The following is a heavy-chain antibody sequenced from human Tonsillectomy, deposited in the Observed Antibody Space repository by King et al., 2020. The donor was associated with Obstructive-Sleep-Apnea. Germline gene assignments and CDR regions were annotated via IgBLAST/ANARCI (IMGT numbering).Heavy chain of an antibody. CDR3: ARSHYSYGGPTFDY. CDR1: GGSISSYY. CDR2: IYYSGST. J-gene: IGHJ4*02. D-gene: IGHD5-18*01. V-gene: IGHV4-59*01. Sequence: VQLQESGPGLVKPPETLSLTCTVSGGSISSYYWSWIRQPPGKGLEWIGYIYYSGSTNYHPSHKSRVTISVDTSKKHFSLKLSSVTAADTAVYYCARSHYSYGGPTFDYWGQGTLVTVSS.